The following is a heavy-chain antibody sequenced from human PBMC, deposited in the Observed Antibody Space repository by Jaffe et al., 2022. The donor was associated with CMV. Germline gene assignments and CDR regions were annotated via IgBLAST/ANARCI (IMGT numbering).Heavy chain of an antibody. CDR2: IYGDDDK. D-gene: IGHD5-12*01. CDR3: AHRQATIFPDAFDI. J-gene: IGHJ3*02. Sequence: QITLKESGPTLVKPTQTLTLTCTFSGFSLSTNGVGVGWIRQPPGKALEWLALIYGDDDKRYSPSLKSRLTITKDTSRNQVVLTMTNMDPGDTATYYCAHRQATIFPDAFDIWGQGTMVTVSS. V-gene: IGHV2-5*02. CDR1: GFSLSTNGVG.